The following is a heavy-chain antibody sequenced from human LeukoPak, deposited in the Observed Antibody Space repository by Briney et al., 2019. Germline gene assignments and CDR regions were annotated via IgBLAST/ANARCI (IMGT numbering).Heavy chain of an antibody. CDR2: IYYSGST. Sequence: SETLSLTCTVSGGSISSSSYYWGWIRQPPGKGLEWIGSIYYSGSTYYNPSLKSRVTISVDTSKNQFSLKLSSVTAADTAVYYCARWNYYDSSGYDYWGQGTLVTVSS. D-gene: IGHD3-22*01. J-gene: IGHJ4*02. CDR1: GGSISSSSYY. CDR3: ARWNYYDSSGYDY. V-gene: IGHV4-39*07.